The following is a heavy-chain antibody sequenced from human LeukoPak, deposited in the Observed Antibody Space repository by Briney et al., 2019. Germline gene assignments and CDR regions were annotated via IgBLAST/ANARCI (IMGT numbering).Heavy chain of an antibody. D-gene: IGHD5-18*01. J-gene: IGHJ4*02. V-gene: IGHV4-38-2*01. CDR2: IYHSGST. CDR3: ATVGVQRTFDY. Sequence: SETLSRTCAVSGYSISSGYYWGWIRQPPGKGLEWIGSIYHSGSTYYNPSLKSRVTISVDTSKNQFSLKLSSVTAADTAVYYCATVGVQRTFDYWGQGTLVTVSS. CDR1: GYSISSGYY.